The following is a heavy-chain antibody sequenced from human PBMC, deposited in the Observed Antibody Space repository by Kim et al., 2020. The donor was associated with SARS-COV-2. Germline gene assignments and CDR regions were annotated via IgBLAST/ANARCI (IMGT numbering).Heavy chain of an antibody. D-gene: IGHD3-3*01. CDR2: IYYSGNT. CDR1: GGSISSSTDY. J-gene: IGHJ4*02. V-gene: IGHV4-39*02. Sequence: SETLSLTCSVSGGSISSSTDYWAWIRQPPGKGLEWIGSIYYSGNTYSNPSLMSRVTISVDTSKNHFSLRLRSVTAADTAVYYCAKTGRRSGTDQGFYDYWGQGTLVTVSS. CDR3: AKTGRRSGTDQGFYDY.